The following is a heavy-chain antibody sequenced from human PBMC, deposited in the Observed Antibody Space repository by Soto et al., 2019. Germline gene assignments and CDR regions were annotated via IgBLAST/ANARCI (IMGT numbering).Heavy chain of an antibody. Sequence: QVQLVQSGAEVKKPGASVKVSCKASGYTFSTYFSHWVRQAPGQGLEWMAIINPSGGSTTYAQKFQGRVTMTRDTPTSTVYMELSSLNSEDTAVYYCARSAHQRENYYGLDVWGQGTTVTVSS. CDR2: INPSGGST. J-gene: IGHJ6*02. D-gene: IGHD1-26*01. V-gene: IGHV1-46*01. CDR1: GYTFSTYF. CDR3: ARSAHQRENYYGLDV.